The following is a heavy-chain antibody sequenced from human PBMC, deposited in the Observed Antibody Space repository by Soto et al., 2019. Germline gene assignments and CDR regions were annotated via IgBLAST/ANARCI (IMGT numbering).Heavy chain of an antibody. D-gene: IGHD3-10*01. CDR3: ARGFRTSALWFGELAYNAGYYYYGMDV. J-gene: IGHJ6*02. V-gene: IGHV4-4*02. Sequence: PSETLSLTCAVSGGSISSSNWWSWVRQPPGKGLEWIGEIYHSGSTNYNPSLKSRVTISVDKSKNQFSLKLSSVTAADTAVYYCARGFRTSALWFGELAYNAGYYYYGMDVWGQGTTVTVSS. CDR2: IYHSGST. CDR1: GGSISSSNW.